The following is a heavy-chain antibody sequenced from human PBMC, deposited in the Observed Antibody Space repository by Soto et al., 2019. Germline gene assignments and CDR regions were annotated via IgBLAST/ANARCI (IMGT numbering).Heavy chain of an antibody. D-gene: IGHD3-10*01. CDR2: IWYEGTTK. CDR3: ARDVGSSGSSRWFDT. J-gene: IGHJ5*02. V-gene: IGHV3-33*01. CDR1: GFTLSNYG. Sequence: QPGGSLRLSCVASGFTLSNYGMHWVRQAPGKGLEWIALIWYEGTTKYSTDSMKGRFSISRDQSKSTLYLQVNSLRAEDTATYYCARDVGSSGSSRWFDTWGQGTLLTVSS.